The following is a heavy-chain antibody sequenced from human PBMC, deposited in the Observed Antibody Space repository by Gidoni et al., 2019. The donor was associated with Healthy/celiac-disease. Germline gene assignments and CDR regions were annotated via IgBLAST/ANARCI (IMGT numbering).Heavy chain of an antibody. CDR2: IRYDGSNK. Sequence: QVQLVESGGGVVQPGGSLRLSCAASGFTFSSYGMHWVRQAPGKGLEWVAFIRYDGSNKYYADSVKGRFTISRDNSKNTLYLQMNSLRAEDTAVYYCAKEEWEYCSGGSCYSNYMDVWGKGTTVTVSS. CDR3: AKEEWEYCSGGSCYSNYMDV. V-gene: IGHV3-30*02. CDR1: GFTFSSYG. D-gene: IGHD2-15*01. J-gene: IGHJ6*03.